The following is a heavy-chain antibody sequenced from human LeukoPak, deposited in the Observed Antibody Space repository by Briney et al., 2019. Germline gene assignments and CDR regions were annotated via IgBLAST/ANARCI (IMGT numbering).Heavy chain of an antibody. CDR1: GGSISSGGYY. J-gene: IGHJ4*02. CDR2: IYYSGST. Sequence: PSETLSLTCTASGGSISSGGYYWSWIRQHPGKGLEWIGYIYYSGSTYYNPSLKSRVTISVDTSKNQFSLKLSSVTAADTAVYYCARAVAKGSIVVDTFDYWGQGTLVTVSS. D-gene: IGHD3-22*01. V-gene: IGHV4-31*03. CDR3: ARAVAKGSIVVDTFDY.